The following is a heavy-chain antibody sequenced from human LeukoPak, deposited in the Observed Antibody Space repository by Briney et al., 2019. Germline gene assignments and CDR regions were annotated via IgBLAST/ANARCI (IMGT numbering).Heavy chain of an antibody. CDR1: GGSFSGYY. V-gene: IGHV4-34*01. D-gene: IGHD3-9*01. CDR3: ARLSSNCDILTGYYNPYYFDY. CDR2: INHSGST. J-gene: IGHJ4*02. Sequence: PSETLSLTCAVYGGSFSGYYWSWIRQPPGKGLEWIGEINHSGSTNYNPSLKSRVTISVDTSKNQFSLKLSSVTAADTAVYYCARLSSNCDILTGYYNPYYFDYWGQGTLVTVSS.